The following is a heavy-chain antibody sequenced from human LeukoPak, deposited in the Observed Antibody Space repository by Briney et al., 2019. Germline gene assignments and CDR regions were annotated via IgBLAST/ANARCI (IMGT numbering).Heavy chain of an antibody. V-gene: IGHV4-30-4*01. D-gene: IGHD3-10*01. CDR1: GGSISSGDYY. CDR3: ARGPYGSGSYY. Sequence: SQTLSLTCTVSGGSISSGDYYWSWIRQPPGKGLEWIGYIYYSGTTYYNPSLKSRVTISVDTSKNQFSLKLASVTAADTAVYYCARGPYGSGSYYWGQGTLVTVSS. J-gene: IGHJ4*02. CDR2: IYYSGTT.